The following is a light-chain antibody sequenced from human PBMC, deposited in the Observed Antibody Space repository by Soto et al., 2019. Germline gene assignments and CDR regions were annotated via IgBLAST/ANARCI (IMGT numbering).Light chain of an antibody. CDR1: SSNIGAAYA. CDR3: QSYDSSLSGSL. J-gene: IGLJ3*02. Sequence: QSVLTQPPSVSGAPGQRVTISCTGSSSNIGAAYAVHWYQQLPGTAPKLLIYGNSNRPSGVPDRFSGSKSGTSASLAITGLQAEEEADYYCQSYDSSLSGSLFGGGTKVTVL. V-gene: IGLV1-40*01. CDR2: GNS.